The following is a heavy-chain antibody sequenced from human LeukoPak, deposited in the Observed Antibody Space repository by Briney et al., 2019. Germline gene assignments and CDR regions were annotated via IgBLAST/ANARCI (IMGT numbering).Heavy chain of an antibody. CDR2: ISSSSSYI. Sequence: GGSLRLSCAASGFTFSSYSMNWVRQAPGKGLEWVSSISSSSSYIYYADSVKGRFTISRDNAKNSLYLQMNSLRAEDTAVYYCARDGYYSGSGIRSSTQLTRWFDPWGQGTLVTVSS. V-gene: IGHV3-21*01. D-gene: IGHD3-10*01. CDR1: GFTFSSYS. CDR3: ARDGYYSGSGIRSSTQLTRWFDP. J-gene: IGHJ5*02.